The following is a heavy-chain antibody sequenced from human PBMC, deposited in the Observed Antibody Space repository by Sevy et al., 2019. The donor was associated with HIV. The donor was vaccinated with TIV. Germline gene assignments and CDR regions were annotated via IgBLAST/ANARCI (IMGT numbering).Heavy chain of an antibody. V-gene: IGHV3-48*03. CDR3: TNYVHY. CDR1: GFTFNIYE. CDR2: ISSSFSV. Sequence: GGSLRLSCAASGFTFNIYEMNWVRQAPGKGLEWVSYISSSFSVYYADPVKGGLTISRDNAKNSLYLQMNSLRAEDTAVYYCTNYVHYWGQGTLVTVSS. J-gene: IGHJ4*02.